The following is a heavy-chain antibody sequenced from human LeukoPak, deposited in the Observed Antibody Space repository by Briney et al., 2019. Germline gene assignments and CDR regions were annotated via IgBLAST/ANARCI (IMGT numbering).Heavy chain of an antibody. CDR1: GFTFSSYA. D-gene: IGHD5-18*01. V-gene: IGHV3-23*01. CDR3: STSRVYTAKRDFHI. Sequence: GGSLRLSCAASGFTFSSYAMTWVRQAPGKGLEWVSAISSSGGTYYADTATDRCTISRDNSKNTLYLQMNSLRAADTAGDYCSTSRVYTAKRDFHIWGKGNRVTVST. CDR2: ISSSGGT. J-gene: IGHJ3*02.